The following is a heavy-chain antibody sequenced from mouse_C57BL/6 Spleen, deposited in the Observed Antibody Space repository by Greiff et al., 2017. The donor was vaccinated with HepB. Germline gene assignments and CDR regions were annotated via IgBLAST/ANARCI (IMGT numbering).Heavy chain of an antibody. Sequence: EVQVVESGGGLVQPKGSLKLSCAASGFTFNTYAMHWVRQAPGKGLEWVARIRSKSSNYATYYADSVKDRFTISRDDSQSMLYLQMNNLKTEDTAMYYCVRDRSSGYQFAYWGQGTLVTVSA. D-gene: IGHD3-2*02. CDR3: VRDRSSGYQFAY. CDR1: GFTFNTYA. J-gene: IGHJ3*01. V-gene: IGHV10-3*01. CDR2: IRSKSSNYAT.